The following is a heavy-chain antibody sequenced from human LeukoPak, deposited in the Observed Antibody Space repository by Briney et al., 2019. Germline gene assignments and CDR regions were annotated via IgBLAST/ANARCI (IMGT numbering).Heavy chain of an antibody. D-gene: IGHD6-13*01. Sequence: GGSLRLSCAASGFTFSSYAMSWVRQAPGKGLEWVSAISGSGGSTYYADSVKGRFTISRDNSKNTLYLQMNSLRAEDTAVYYCAKDVRYSSSWYCYMDVWGKGTTVTVS. V-gene: IGHV3-23*01. CDR2: ISGSGGST. J-gene: IGHJ6*03. CDR1: GFTFSSYA. CDR3: AKDVRYSSSWYCYMDV.